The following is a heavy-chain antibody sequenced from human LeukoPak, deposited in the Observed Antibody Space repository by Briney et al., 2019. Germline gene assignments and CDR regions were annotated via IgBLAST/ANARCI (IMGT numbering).Heavy chain of an antibody. V-gene: IGHV1-18*01. J-gene: IGHJ6*02. D-gene: IGHD6-19*01. CDR2: ISAYNGNT. CDR3: ATGAVAGYYYYGMDV. Sequence: ASVKVSCKAPGYTFTSYGISWVRQAPGQGLEWMGWISAYNGNTNYAQKLQGRVTMTTDTSTSTAYMELRSLRSDDTAVYYCATGAVAGYYYYGMDVWGQGTTVTVSS. CDR1: GYTFTSYG.